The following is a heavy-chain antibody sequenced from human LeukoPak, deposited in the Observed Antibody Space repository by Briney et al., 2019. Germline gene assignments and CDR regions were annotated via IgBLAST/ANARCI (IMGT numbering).Heavy chain of an antibody. D-gene: IGHD1-26*01. Sequence: PSETLSLTCAVYTGPLSGYHWSWIRQPPGEGLEWIGYIYYSGSTNYNPSLKSRVTISVDTSKNQFSLKLSSVTAADTAVYYCARVLRTHMDVWGKGTTVTVSS. J-gene: IGHJ6*03. V-gene: IGHV4-59*01. CDR1: TGPLSGYH. CDR2: IYYSGST. CDR3: ARVLRTHMDV.